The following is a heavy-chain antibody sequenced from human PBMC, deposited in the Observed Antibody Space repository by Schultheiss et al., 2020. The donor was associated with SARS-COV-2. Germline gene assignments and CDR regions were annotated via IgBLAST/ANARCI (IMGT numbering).Heavy chain of an antibody. V-gene: IGHV1-18*01. CDR1: GYTFTSYG. D-gene: IGHD5-24*01. J-gene: IGHJ6*02. CDR3: ARVEVTVYGMDV. Sequence: ASVKVSCKASGYTFTSYGISWVRQAPGQGLEWMGWISAYNGNTNYAQKLQGRVTITADKSTSTAYMELSSLRSEDTAVYYCARVEVTVYGMDVWGQGTTVTVSS. CDR2: ISAYNGNT.